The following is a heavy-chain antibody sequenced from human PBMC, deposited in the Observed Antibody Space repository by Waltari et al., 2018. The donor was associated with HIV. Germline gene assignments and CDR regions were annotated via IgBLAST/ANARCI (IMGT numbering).Heavy chain of an antibody. V-gene: IGHV3-23*01. CDR2: MLSGGAK. D-gene: IGHD2-15*01. CDR3: VRAIFGGNGWKWYYFDL. Sequence: QLLESGGAFVQSGGSLRLSCAASGFNFGTYSMAWVRQAPGKGRGWVSMLSGGAKWHAYVGQDRFTISRDDSKSTLYLQMNRLRPDDSAFYYCVRAIFGGNGWKWYYFDLWGRGTLVSVSS. CDR1: GFNFGTYS. J-gene: IGHJ2*01.